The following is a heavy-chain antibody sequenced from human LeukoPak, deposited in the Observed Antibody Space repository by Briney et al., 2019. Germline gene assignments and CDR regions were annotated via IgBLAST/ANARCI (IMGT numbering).Heavy chain of an antibody. CDR2: IWHDGSNQ. J-gene: IGHJ4*02. D-gene: IGHD6-19*01. Sequence: GALRLSRVTSGFPFKNFAMHWVPQAPGKGLEWVAVIWHDGSNQTYTDSVKGRFTISRDNSKNTLDLHMNSLRAEDTAMYYCARDRGPGGLAGTYYWGQGTLVTVSS. V-gene: IGHV3-33*01. CDR3: ARDRGPGGLAGTYY. CDR1: GFPFKNFA.